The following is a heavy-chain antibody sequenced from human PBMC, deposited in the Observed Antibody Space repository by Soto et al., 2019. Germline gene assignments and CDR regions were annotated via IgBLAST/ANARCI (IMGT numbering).Heavy chain of an antibody. J-gene: IGHJ5*02. Sequence: GGSLRLSCAASGLEVSYNYMNWVRQAPGKGLEWVSVLYNSETTYYAESVKGRFTISRDTVKNTVYLEMNNLRVDDTAVYYCARDRTQGAGWFDPWGRGTLVTVSS. CDR3: ARDRTQGAGWFDP. CDR1: GLEVSYNY. CDR2: LYNSETT. V-gene: IGHV3-53*01.